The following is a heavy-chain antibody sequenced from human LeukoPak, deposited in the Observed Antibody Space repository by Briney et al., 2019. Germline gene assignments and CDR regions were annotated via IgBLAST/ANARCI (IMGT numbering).Heavy chain of an antibody. J-gene: IGHJ6*03. Sequence: SETLSLTCTVSGGSISTYYWSWIRQPPGKGVDWIGYIYYSGSTDYNPSLKSRVTISVDRSKNQFSLKLSSVTAADTAVYYCARASIFGVAPYYMDVWGRGTTVSASS. CDR3: ARASIFGVAPYYMDV. CDR1: GGSISTYY. V-gene: IGHV4-59*01. CDR2: IYYSGST. D-gene: IGHD3-3*01.